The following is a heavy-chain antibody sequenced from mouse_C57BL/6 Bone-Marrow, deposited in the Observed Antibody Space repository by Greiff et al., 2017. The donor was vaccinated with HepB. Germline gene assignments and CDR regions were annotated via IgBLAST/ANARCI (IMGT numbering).Heavy chain of an antibody. Sequence: QVQLQQPGAELVMPEASVKLSCKASGYTFTSYWMHWVKQRPGQGLEWIGEIDPSDSYTNYNQKFKGKSTLTVDKSSSTAYMQLSSLTSEDSAVYYCARGGSNYVDFDYWGQGTTLTVSS. J-gene: IGHJ2*01. CDR2: IDPSDSYT. V-gene: IGHV1-69*01. CDR3: ARGGSNYVDFDY. D-gene: IGHD2-5*01. CDR1: GYTFTSYW.